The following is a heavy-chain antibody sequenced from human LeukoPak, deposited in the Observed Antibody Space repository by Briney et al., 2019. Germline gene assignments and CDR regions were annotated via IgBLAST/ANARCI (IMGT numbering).Heavy chain of an antibody. CDR3: AGVRSSGWYGLTYFDY. CDR1: GESFSGYY. D-gene: IGHD6-19*01. J-gene: IGHJ4*02. V-gene: IGHV4-34*01. CDR2: INHSGST. Sequence: SETLSLTCAVYGESFSGYYWSWIRQPPGKGLEWIGEINHSGSTNYNPSLKSRVTISVDTSKNQFSLKLSSVTAADTAVYYCAGVRSSGWYGLTYFDYWGQGTLVTVSS.